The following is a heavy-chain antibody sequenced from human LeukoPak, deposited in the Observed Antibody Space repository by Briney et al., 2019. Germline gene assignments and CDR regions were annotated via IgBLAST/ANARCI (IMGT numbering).Heavy chain of an antibody. J-gene: IGHJ4*02. CDR3: ASNYYGWGSLDY. D-gene: IGHD3-10*01. V-gene: IGHV4-59*08. CDR2: IFYLGST. CDR1: CGSISSYY. Sequence: SETLSLTCTVSCGSISSYYWSWIRQPPGKGLEWIGYIFYLGSTNYNPALKSRVTISVDTSKNQFSLKLSSVTAAATAVYYCASNYYGWGSLDYWGQGNLVRVSS.